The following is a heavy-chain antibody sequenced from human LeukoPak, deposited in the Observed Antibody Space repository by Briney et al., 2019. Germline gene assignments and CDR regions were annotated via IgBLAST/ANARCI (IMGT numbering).Heavy chain of an antibody. V-gene: IGHV3-30*03. J-gene: IGHJ4*02. CDR3: ARSGQLWLSSHDY. Sequence: SGGSLRLSCAASGFTFSNYGMHWVRQAPGKGLEWVAVLSYDGSQKYYADSVKGRLTISRDNSKNTLYVQMNSLRAEDTAVYYCARSGQLWLSSHDYWGQGTLVTVSS. CDR1: GFTFSNYG. D-gene: IGHD5-18*01. CDR2: LSYDGSQK.